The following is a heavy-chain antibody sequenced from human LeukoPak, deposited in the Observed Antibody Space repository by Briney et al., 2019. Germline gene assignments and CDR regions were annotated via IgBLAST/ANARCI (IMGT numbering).Heavy chain of an antibody. V-gene: IGHV3-73*01. Sequence: PGGSLKLSCAASGFTFSGSAMHLVRQASGKGLEWVGRIRSKANSYATAYAASVKGRFTISRDDSKNTAYLQMNGLKTEDTAVYYCTRRGPMVRGVSHPNYYYYGMDVWGKGTTVTVSS. CDR2: IRSKANSYAT. D-gene: IGHD3-10*01. J-gene: IGHJ6*04. CDR1: GFTFSGSA. CDR3: TRRGPMVRGVSHPNYYYYGMDV.